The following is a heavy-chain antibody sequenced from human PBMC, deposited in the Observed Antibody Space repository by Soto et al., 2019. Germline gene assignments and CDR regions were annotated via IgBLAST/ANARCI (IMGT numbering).Heavy chain of an antibody. D-gene: IGHD4-17*01. CDR3: ARGRHLTTVTSFDY. J-gene: IGHJ4*01. Sequence: ASVKVSCKASGGTFSSYAISWVRQAPGQGLEWMGGIIPIFGTANYAQKLQGRVTITADKSTSTAYMELSSLRSEDTAVYYCARGRHLTTVTSFDYWGHGTLVTVSS. CDR2: IIPIFGTA. V-gene: IGHV1-69*06. CDR1: GGTFSSYA.